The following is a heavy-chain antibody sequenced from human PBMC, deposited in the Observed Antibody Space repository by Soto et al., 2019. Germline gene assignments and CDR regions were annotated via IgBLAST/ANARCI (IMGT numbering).Heavy chain of an antibody. Sequence: QVQLVQSGTEVKEPGSSVKVSCKASGGTFGSYSISWVRQAPGQGLEWMGGIIGIFGTANYAQKFQGRVTITADKSTSTAYMELSSLRSEDKAVYYCARQQGTAAANDYWGQGTLVTVSS. V-gene: IGHV1-69*06. D-gene: IGHD6-13*01. CDR3: ARQQGTAAANDY. J-gene: IGHJ4*02. CDR1: GGTFGSYS. CDR2: IIGIFGTA.